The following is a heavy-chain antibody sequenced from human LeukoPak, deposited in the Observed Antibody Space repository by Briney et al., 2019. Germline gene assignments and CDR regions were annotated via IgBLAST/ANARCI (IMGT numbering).Heavy chain of an antibody. Sequence: PGGSLRLSCAASGLTLSSNYMSWVRHAPGKGLEWVSVMYRGGSIYYTGSVKGRFTISRDISKNTLYLQMNSPRAKDTAVYYCARSNCNNCYLGVWYFFDYWGQGTLVTVSS. CDR2: MYRGGSI. V-gene: IGHV3-66*01. CDR1: GLTLSSNY. D-gene: IGHD1/OR15-1a*01. CDR3: ARSNCNNCYLGVWYFFDY. J-gene: IGHJ4*02.